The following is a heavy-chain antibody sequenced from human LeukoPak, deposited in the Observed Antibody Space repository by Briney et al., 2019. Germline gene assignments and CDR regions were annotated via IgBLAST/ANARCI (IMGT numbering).Heavy chain of an antibody. CDR1: GGSFSGYY. D-gene: IGHD3-22*01. CDR3: ARRTYYYGSSGYYYYYYYMDV. J-gene: IGHJ6*03. V-gene: IGHV4-34*01. Sequence: SETLSLTCAVYGGSFSGYYWSWIRQPPGKGLEWIGEINHSGSTNYNPSLKSRVTISVDTSKNQFSLKLSSVTAADTAVYYCARRTYYYGSSGYYYYYYYMDVWGKGTTVTISS. CDR2: INHSGST.